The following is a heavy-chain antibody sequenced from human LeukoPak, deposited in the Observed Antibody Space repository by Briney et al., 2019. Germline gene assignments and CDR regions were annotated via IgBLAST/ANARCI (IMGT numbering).Heavy chain of an antibody. CDR1: GGSFSGYY. CDR2: INHSGST. CDR3: ARGGFLEWLQFDY. J-gene: IGHJ4*02. V-gene: IGHV4-34*01. Sequence: SETLSLTCAVYGGSFSGYYWSWIRQPPGKGLEWIGEINHSGSTNYNPSLKSRVTISVDTSKNQFSLKLSSVTAADTAVYYCARGGFLEWLQFDYWGQGTLVTVSS. D-gene: IGHD3-3*01.